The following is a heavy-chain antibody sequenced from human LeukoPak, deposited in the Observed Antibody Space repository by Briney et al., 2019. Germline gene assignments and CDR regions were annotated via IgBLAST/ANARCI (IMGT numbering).Heavy chain of an antibody. CDR1: GFTFSSYN. Sequence: PGGSLRLSCAASGFTFSSYNMNWVRQAPGKGLEWVSSISSGSSFIYYADSLKGRFTISRDNAKNSLYLQMNSLRAEDTAVYYCARDGKDAFDIWGQGTMVTVSS. CDR2: ISSGSSFI. V-gene: IGHV3-21*01. J-gene: IGHJ3*02. CDR3: ARDGKDAFDI.